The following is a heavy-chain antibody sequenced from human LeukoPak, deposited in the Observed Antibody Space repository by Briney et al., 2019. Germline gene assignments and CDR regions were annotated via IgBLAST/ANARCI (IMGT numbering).Heavy chain of an antibody. V-gene: IGHV4-39*01. J-gene: IGHJ4*02. CDR1: GVSISSSSYY. Sequence: PSETLSLTCSVSGVSISSSSYYWGWIRQPPGKGLEWIGSIHYSGSTFYNPSLKSRVTISVDTSKNQFSLKLSSVTAADTAVYYCARQKRSGYLVDYWGQGTLVTVSS. CDR3: ARQKRSGYLVDY. CDR2: IHYSGST. D-gene: IGHD3-3*01.